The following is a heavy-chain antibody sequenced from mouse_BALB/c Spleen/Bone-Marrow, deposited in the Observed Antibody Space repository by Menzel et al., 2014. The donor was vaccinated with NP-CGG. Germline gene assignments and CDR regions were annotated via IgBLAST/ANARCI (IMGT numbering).Heavy chain of an antibody. Sequence: EVKLMESGGGLVQPGGSLKLSCAPSGFTFSDYYMYWVRQTPEKRLEWVAYISNGGGSTYYPDTVKGRFTISRDNAKNTLYLQMSRLKSEDTAMYYCARNAFYRGYAMDYWGQGTSVTVSS. CDR1: GFTFSDYY. J-gene: IGHJ4*01. D-gene: IGHD2-12*01. CDR3: ARNAFYRGYAMDY. CDR2: ISNGGGST. V-gene: IGHV5-12*01.